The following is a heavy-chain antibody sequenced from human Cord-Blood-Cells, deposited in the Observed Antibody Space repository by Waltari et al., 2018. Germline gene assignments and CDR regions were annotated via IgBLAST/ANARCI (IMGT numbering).Heavy chain of an antibody. CDR1: GGSISSYY. Sequence: QVQLQESGPGLVKPSETLSLTCTVSGGSISSYYWSWIRQPPGKGLEWIGYIYYSGSTNYNPSLKSRVTISVDTSKNQFSLKLSSVTAADTAVYYCARDRLAAYDAFDIWGQGTMVTVSS. CDR2: IYYSGST. D-gene: IGHD6-13*01. V-gene: IGHV4-59*01. J-gene: IGHJ3*02. CDR3: ARDRLAAYDAFDI.